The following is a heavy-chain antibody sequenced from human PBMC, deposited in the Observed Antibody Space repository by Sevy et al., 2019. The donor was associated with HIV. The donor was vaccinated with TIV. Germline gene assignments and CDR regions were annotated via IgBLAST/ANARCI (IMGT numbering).Heavy chain of an antibody. CDR1: GGSVRSTTFY. Sequence: SDTLSLTCIVSGGSVRSTTFYWGWIRQSPGRGLEWIGSISYTGTSYYNPSLKSRVTISLDTSKNQFSLHLTSVTAADTAVYYCARDGMITTLDNWGQGTLVTVSS. D-gene: IGHD3-16*01. CDR3: ARDGMITTLDN. CDR2: ISYTGTS. V-gene: IGHV4-39*02. J-gene: IGHJ4*02.